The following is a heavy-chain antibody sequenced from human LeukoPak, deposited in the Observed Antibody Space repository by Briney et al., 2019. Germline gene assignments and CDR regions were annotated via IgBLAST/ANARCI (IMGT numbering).Heavy chain of an antibody. CDR1: GYTFTSYG. CDR2: ISAYNGNT. J-gene: IGHJ5*02. CDR3: ARDFDYGDYEYWFAP. Sequence: GASVKVSCKASGYTFTSYGISWVRQAPGQGLEWMGWISAYNGNTNYAQKLQGRVTMTTDTSTSTAYMELRSLRSDDTAVYYCARDFDYGDYEYWFAPWGQGTLVTVSS. V-gene: IGHV1-18*01. D-gene: IGHD4-17*01.